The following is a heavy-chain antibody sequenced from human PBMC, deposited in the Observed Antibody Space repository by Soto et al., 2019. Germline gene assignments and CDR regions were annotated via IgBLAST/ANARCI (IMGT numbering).Heavy chain of an antibody. Sequence: GGSLRLSCAASGFTFSSYGMHWVRQAPGKGLEWVAVIWYDGSNKYYADSVTGRFTISRDNSKNTLYLQMSSLRAEDTAVYYCARDNHATYYDFWSGYSTDYYGMDVWGQGTTVTVAS. CDR3: ARDNHATYYDFWSGYSTDYYGMDV. CDR1: GFTFSSYG. CDR2: IWYDGSNK. D-gene: IGHD3-3*01. V-gene: IGHV3-33*01. J-gene: IGHJ6*02.